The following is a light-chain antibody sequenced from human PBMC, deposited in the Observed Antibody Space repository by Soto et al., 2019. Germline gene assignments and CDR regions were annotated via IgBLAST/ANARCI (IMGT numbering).Light chain of an antibody. V-gene: IGKV1-39*01. Sequence: QLTQSPSSLSASIGYRFTITYRASQGIGNYLAWYQQKPGKAPKLLIYAASSLQSGVPSRFSGSGSGTDFTLTISSLQPEDFATYYCQQSYSTLITFGQGTRREIK. CDR2: AAS. CDR1: QGIGNY. CDR3: QQSYSTLIT. J-gene: IGKJ5*01.